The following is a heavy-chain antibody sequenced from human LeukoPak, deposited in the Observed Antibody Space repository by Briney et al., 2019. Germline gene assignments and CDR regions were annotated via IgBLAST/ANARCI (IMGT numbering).Heavy chain of an antibody. D-gene: IGHD2-2*01. J-gene: IGHJ4*02. V-gene: IGHV3-13*04. CDR3: VRAAMPYIINGRRFDY. Sequence: GESLRLSCAASGFTSSAYDMHWVRQITGGGLEWVSTSGTVGDTFYSDSVKGRFTISRENAKNSVHLQMNSLRVEDSAIYFCVRAAMPYIINGRRFDYWGQGTLVTVSS. CDR2: SGTVGDT. CDR1: GFTSSAYD.